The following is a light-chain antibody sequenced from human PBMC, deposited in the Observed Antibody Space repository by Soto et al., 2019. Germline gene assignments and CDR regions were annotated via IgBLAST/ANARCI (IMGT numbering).Light chain of an antibody. J-gene: IGLJ2*01. V-gene: IGLV2-11*01. CDR3: CSYAGSYTLV. Sequence: QSALTQPRSVSGSPGQSVTLSCTGTSSDVDGYHYVSWYQHHPGKAPKIIIFDVNQRPSGVPDRFSGSKSGNTASLTISGLQTEDEADYYCCSYAGSYTLVFGGGTKVTVL. CDR1: SSDVDGYHY. CDR2: DVN.